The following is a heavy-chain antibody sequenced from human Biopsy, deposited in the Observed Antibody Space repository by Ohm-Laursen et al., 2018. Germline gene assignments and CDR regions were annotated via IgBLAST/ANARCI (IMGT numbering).Heavy chain of an antibody. V-gene: IGHV4-59*08. J-gene: IGHJ4*02. CDR2: IYYSGST. Sequence: GTLSLTCRVSGVYISDYYWSWIRQPPGRGLEWVGSIYYSGSTNYNPSLKSRVTISADTSKSQLSLHLTSVTTADTAVYYCASRGLVMASDYYFDDWGQGTLVTVSS. D-gene: IGHD3/OR15-3a*01. CDR1: GVYISDYY. CDR3: ASRGLVMASDYYFDD.